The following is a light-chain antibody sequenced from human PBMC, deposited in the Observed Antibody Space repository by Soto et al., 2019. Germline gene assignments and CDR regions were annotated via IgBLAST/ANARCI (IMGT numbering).Light chain of an antibody. CDR3: QQHYSCPQT. CDR2: WAS. CDR1: QSVLYSSNNRNY. J-gene: IGKJ1*01. V-gene: IGKV4-1*01. Sequence: DIVMTQSPGSLAESLGERATINCKSSQSVLYSSNNRNYLAWYQQRPGQPPKLLIYWASTRESGVPDRFSGSGSGTDVTLTISSLQAEDVALYYCQQHYSCPQTFGQGTTVEIK.